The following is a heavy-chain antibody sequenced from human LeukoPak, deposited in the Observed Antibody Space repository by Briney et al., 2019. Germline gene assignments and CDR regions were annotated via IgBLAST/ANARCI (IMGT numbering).Heavy chain of an antibody. V-gene: IGHV1-69*05. CDR3: ARDGSGSCCKPDY. J-gene: IGHJ4*02. D-gene: IGHD2-15*01. CDR2: IIPIFGTA. CDR1: GGTFSSYA. Sequence: SVRVSCTASGGTFSSYAISWVRQAPGEGLEWRGGIIPIFGTANYAQKLQGRVTMTTDTSTSTAYMELRSLRSDDTAVYYCARDGSGSCCKPDYWGQGTLVTVSS.